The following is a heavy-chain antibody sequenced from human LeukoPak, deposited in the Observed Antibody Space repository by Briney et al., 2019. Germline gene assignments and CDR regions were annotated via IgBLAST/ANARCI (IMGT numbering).Heavy chain of an antibody. Sequence: PGGSLRLSCAASGFTLSSYWMHWVRQAPGKGLVWVSRINSDGSSTSYADSVKGRFTISRDNAKNTLYLQMNSLRAEDTAVYYCARSIAVAGTTIDYWGQGTLVTVSS. CDR3: ARSIAVAGTTIDY. V-gene: IGHV3-74*01. J-gene: IGHJ4*02. D-gene: IGHD6-19*01. CDR2: INSDGSST. CDR1: GFTLSSYW.